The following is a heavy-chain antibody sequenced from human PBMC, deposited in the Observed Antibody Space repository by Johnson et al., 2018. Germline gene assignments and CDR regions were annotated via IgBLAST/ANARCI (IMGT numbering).Heavy chain of an antibody. V-gene: IGHV4-59*01. D-gene: IGHD5-24*01. CDR1: GGSINSYY. CDR3: ASLLRWLHYYYYGMDV. J-gene: IGHJ6*02. CDR2: IYYSGST. Sequence: QVQLQESGPGLVKPSETLSLTCTVSGGSINSYYWSWIRQPPGKGLEWIGYIYYSGSTNYTPSLKSRVTISVDTSKNQFSLKLSSVTAADTAVYYCASLLRWLHYYYYGMDVWGQGTTVTVSS.